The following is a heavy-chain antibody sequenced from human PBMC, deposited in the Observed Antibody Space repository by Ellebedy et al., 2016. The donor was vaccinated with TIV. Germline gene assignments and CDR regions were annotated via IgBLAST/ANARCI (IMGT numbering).Heavy chain of an antibody. CDR1: GHTFTSYG. D-gene: IGHD2-2*01. CDR3: AASPTSWYFEY. V-gene: IGHV1-18*04. CDR2: ISAYNGNT. J-gene: IGHJ4*02. Sequence: AASVKVSCKASGHTFTSYGFSWPRQAPGQGLEWMGWISAYNGNTNYAQYLQGRVTMTTDTSTTTAYMELRSLTSDDTAVYYCAASPTSWYFEYWGQGTLVTVSS.